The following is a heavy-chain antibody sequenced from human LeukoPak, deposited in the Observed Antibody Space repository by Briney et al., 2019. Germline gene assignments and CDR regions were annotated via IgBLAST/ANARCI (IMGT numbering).Heavy chain of an antibody. V-gene: IGHV3-23*01. CDR2: VTDSGVST. CDR3: AREAVAGLYYFDY. Sequence: PGGSLRLSCAASGFTFSKYDMSWVRQGPGKGLEWVSTVTDSGVSTYYADSVKGRFTISRDNSKNTLYLQMNSLRAEDTAVYYCAREAVAGLYYFDYWGQGTLVTVSS. D-gene: IGHD6-19*01. CDR1: GFTFSKYD. J-gene: IGHJ4*02.